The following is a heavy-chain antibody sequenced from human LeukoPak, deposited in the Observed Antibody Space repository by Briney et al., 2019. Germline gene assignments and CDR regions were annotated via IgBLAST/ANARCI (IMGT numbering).Heavy chain of an antibody. Sequence: GGSLRLSCAASGFTFSNYGMHWVRQAPGKGLGWVAVISYDGSNTFYADSVKGRFTISRDNSKNTLYLQVNSLRAEDTAVYYCAKDPHSSGWYFTAFDYWGQGTLVTVSS. V-gene: IGHV3-30*18. J-gene: IGHJ4*02. D-gene: IGHD6-19*01. CDR1: GFTFSNYG. CDR3: AKDPHSSGWYFTAFDY. CDR2: ISYDGSNT.